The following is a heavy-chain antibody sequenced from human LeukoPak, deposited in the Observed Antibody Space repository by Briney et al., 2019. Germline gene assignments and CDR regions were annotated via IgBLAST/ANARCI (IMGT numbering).Heavy chain of an antibody. Sequence: GGSLRLSCAASGFTFSSHAMHWVRQVPGKGLDWVALISNDGSNKYYADSVKGRFTISRDNSKSTVYLQMNSLRADDTAVYYCARDHYDSSGYLFDYWGQGTQVSVSS. J-gene: IGHJ4*02. V-gene: IGHV3-30*04. D-gene: IGHD3-22*01. CDR3: ARDHYDSSGYLFDY. CDR1: GFTFSSHA. CDR2: ISNDGSNK.